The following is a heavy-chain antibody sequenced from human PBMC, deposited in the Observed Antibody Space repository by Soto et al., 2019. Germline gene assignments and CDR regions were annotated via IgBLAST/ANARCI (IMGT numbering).Heavy chain of an antibody. CDR2: INPSGGST. Sequence: GASVKVSCMASGYTFTSYYMDWVRLAPGQGLEWMGIINPSGGSTSYAQKFQGRVTMTRDTSTSTVYMELSSLRSEDTAVYYCARHLTYCSAASCYSDFPYYGMDVWGQGTTVTVS. J-gene: IGHJ6*02. CDR1: GYTFTSYY. V-gene: IGHV1-46*01. CDR3: ARHLTYCSAASCYSDFPYYGMDV. D-gene: IGHD2-15*01.